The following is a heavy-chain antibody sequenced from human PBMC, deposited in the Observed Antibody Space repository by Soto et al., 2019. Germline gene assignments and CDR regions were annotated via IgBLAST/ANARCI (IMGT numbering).Heavy chain of an antibody. CDR1: GYTFTNNG. D-gene: IGHD3-3*01. Sequence: QVQLVQSGAEVKKPGASVKVSCKASGYTFTNNGITWVRQAPGQGLEWMGWISPYNDNANNAQKFQGRITMTTDTSTSTAYMELRSLRSDDTAVYYCARGPYDFWSGAYYYFAMDAWGQGTTVTVSS. J-gene: IGHJ6*02. CDR3: ARGPYDFWSGAYYYFAMDA. V-gene: IGHV1-18*04. CDR2: ISPYNDNA.